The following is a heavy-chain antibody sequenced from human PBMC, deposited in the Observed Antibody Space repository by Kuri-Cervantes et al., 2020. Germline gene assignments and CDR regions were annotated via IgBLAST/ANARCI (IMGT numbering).Heavy chain of an antibody. D-gene: IGHD2-8*01. CDR1: GYTFTNYY. V-gene: IGHV1-46*01. CDR3: ANALLYEWCMLNMDD. Sequence: ASVKVSCKASGYTFTNYYMHWVRQAPGQGLEWMGIINPSGGSTSYAQKFQGRVTMTRNTSTSTAYMELSSLRSEDTAVYYCANALLYEWCMLNMDDWGQGTTVTVSS. J-gene: IGHJ6*02. CDR2: INPSGGST.